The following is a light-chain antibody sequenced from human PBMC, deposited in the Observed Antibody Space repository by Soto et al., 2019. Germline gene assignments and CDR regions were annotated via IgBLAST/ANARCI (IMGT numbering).Light chain of an antibody. J-gene: IGKJ5*01. Sequence: EIVLTQSPATLSLSPGERATLSCRASQSVGRYLAWYQQKPGQPPRLLIYDASNRATGIPARFSGSGSGTDFTLTISSLEPKDFAVYYCQQRSNWPPITFGQGTRLEIK. CDR1: QSVGRY. CDR2: DAS. CDR3: QQRSNWPPIT. V-gene: IGKV3-11*01.